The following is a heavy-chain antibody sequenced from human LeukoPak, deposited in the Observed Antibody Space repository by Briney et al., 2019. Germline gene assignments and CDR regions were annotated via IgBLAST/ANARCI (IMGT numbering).Heavy chain of an antibody. V-gene: IGHV3-53*01. Sequence: GGSLRLSCAASGLTFSSYGMGWVRQAPGKGLEWVSVIYSGGSTYYADSVKGRFTISRDNSKNTLYLQMNSLRAEDTAVYYCARRAGAYSHPYDYWGQGTLVTVSS. D-gene: IGHD4/OR15-4a*01. CDR1: GLTFSSYG. CDR2: IYSGGST. CDR3: ARRAGAYSHPYDY. J-gene: IGHJ4*02.